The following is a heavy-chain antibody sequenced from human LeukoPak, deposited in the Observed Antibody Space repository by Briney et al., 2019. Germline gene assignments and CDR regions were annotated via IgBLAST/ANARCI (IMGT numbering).Heavy chain of an antibody. V-gene: IGHV3-30*02. CDR1: GFTFSSYG. CDR2: IRYDGSNK. CDR3: AKEGHMGMTTVIPFDY. D-gene: IGHD4-11*01. Sequence: PGGSLRLSCAASGFTFSSYGMHWVRQAPGKGLEWVAFIRYDGSNKYYADSVKGRFTISRDNSKNTLYLQMNSLRAEDTAVYYCAKEGHMGMTTVIPFDYWGQGTLVTVSS. J-gene: IGHJ4*02.